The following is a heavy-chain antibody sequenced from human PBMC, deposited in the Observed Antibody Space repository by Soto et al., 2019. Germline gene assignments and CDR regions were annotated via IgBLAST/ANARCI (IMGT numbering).Heavy chain of an antibody. CDR1: GFTFSSYA. CDR3: ARDPLWGTVMVLWYFDL. Sequence: QVQLVESGGGVVQPGRSLRLSCAASGFTFSSYAMHWVRQAPGKGLEWVAVISYDGSNKYYADSVKGRFTISRDNSKNALYLQTNSLRAGDTAVYYCARDPLWGTVMVLWYFDLWGRGTLVAVSS. J-gene: IGHJ2*01. D-gene: IGHD5-18*01. V-gene: IGHV3-30-3*01. CDR2: ISYDGSNK.